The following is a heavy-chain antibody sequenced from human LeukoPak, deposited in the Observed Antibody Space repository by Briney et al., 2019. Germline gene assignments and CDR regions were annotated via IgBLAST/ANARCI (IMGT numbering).Heavy chain of an antibody. V-gene: IGHV1-46*01. CDR1: GYSFTSNY. CDR2: IYPRDGST. D-gene: IGHD5-18*01. J-gene: IGHJ4*02. Sequence: GASVKVSCKASGYSFTSNYIHWVRQAPGQGLEWMGMIYPRDGSTSYAQKFQGRVTITRDTSASTAYMELSSLRSEDTAVYYCARDQDVDTAMVDLYYFDYWGQGTLVTVSS. CDR3: ARDQDVDTAMVDLYYFDY.